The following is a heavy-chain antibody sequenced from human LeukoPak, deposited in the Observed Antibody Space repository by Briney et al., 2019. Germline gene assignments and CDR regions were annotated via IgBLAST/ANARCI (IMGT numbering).Heavy chain of an antibody. D-gene: IGHD2-8*02. CDR3: AREEGLVLDY. J-gene: IGHJ4*02. CDR1: GFTFSSYG. Sequence: GGSLRLSCAASGFTFSSYGMHWVRQAPGKGLEWVAFIRYDGSNEYYADSVKGRFTISRDYSKNTLYLQMNSLRAEDTAVYYCAREEGLVLDYWGQGTLVTVSS. CDR2: IRYDGSNE. V-gene: IGHV3-30*02.